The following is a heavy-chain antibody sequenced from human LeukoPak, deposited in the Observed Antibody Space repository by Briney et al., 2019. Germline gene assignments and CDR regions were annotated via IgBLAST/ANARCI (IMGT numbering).Heavy chain of an antibody. V-gene: IGHV3-33*01. CDR3: ATDQYHLPDY. D-gene: IGHD2-2*01. CDR2: IWYDGSNK. CDR1: GFTFSSYG. Sequence: GRSLRLSCAASGFTFSSYGMHCVRQAPGKGLEWVAIIWYDGSNKYYADSVKGRFTVSKDNSKNTLYLQMNSLRAEDTAVYYCATDQYHLPDYWGQGTLVTVSS. J-gene: IGHJ4*02.